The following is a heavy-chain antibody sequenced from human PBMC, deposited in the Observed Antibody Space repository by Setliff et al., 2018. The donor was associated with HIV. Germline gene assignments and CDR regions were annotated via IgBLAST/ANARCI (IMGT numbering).Heavy chain of an antibody. CDR3: AKDLRGGGPPYALDI. CDR1: GFTSSRYG. CDR2: LSYDGSNK. V-gene: IGHV3-30*18. Sequence: GGSLRLSCAGSGFTSSRYGMHWVRQAPGKGLEWVAVLSYDGSNKYYADSVKGRFTISRDNSKNTLYVQMNSLRPEETAVYYCAKDLRGGGPPYALDIWGQGTMVTVSS. D-gene: IGHD3-10*01. J-gene: IGHJ3*02.